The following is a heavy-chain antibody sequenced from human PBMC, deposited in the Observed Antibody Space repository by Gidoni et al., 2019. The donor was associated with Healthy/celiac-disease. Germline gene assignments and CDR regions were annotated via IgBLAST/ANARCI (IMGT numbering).Heavy chain of an antibody. CDR2: ISSSSSYI. CDR3: ARIHGYCSSTSCYSLRGYYFDY. CDR1: GCTFSSYS. J-gene: IGHJ4*02. V-gene: IGHV3-21*01. Sequence: EVQLVESGGGLVKPGGSLRLSCAASGCTFSSYSMNWVRQAPGKGLEWVSSISSSSSYIYYADSVKGRFTISRDNAKNSLYLQMNSLRAEDTAVYYCARIHGYCSSTSCYSLRGYYFDYWGQGTLVTVSS. D-gene: IGHD2-2*02.